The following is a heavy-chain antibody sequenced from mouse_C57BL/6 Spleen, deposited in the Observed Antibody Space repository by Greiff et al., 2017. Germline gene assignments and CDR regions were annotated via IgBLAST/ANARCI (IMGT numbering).Heavy chain of an antibody. Sequence: EVKLQESGGGLVQPGGSMKLSCAASGFTFSDAWMDWVRQSPEKGLEWVAEIRNKANNHATYYAESVKGRFTISRDDSKSSVYLQMNSLRAEDTGIYYCTRDTTVVADWYFDVWGTGTTVTVSS. D-gene: IGHD1-1*01. V-gene: IGHV6-6*01. CDR3: TRDTTVVADWYFDV. CDR1: GFTFSDAW. J-gene: IGHJ1*03. CDR2: IRNKANNHAT.